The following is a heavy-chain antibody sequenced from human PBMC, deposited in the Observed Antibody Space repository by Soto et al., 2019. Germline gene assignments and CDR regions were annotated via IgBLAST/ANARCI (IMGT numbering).Heavy chain of an antibody. CDR1: GYTFTTYG. V-gene: IGHV1-18*04. D-gene: IGHD6-6*01. CDR3: ARDPASAYSSSSFDY. Sequence: QIPLVQSGAEVKKLGASVRVSCKASGYTFTTYGITWVRQAPGQGLEWMGWISAYDGSTNYAQKLQGRVSMTTDSSTSTAYLDLRSLRSDDTAVYYCARDPASAYSSSSFDYWGQGTLVTVSS. CDR2: ISAYDGST. J-gene: IGHJ4*02.